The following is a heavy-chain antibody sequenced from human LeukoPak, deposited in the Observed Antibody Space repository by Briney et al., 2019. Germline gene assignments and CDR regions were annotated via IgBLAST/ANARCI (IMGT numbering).Heavy chain of an antibody. D-gene: IGHD3-16*01. Sequence: SVKVSCKASGGTFSSYAISWVRQAPGQGLEWMGGIIPIFGTANYAQKFQGRVTITADESTSTAYMELSSLRSEDTAVYYCARGEAPGTVFGGMDVWGQGTAVTVSS. CDR3: ARGEAPGTVFGGMDV. CDR2: IIPIFGTA. J-gene: IGHJ6*02. V-gene: IGHV1-69*01. CDR1: GGTFSSYA.